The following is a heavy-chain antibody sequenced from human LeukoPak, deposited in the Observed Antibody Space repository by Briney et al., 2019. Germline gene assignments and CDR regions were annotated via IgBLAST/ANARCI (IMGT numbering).Heavy chain of an antibody. CDR2: ISYSGTT. CDR3: ARDDRVAGTHCFDY. V-gene: IGHV4-59*12. Sequence: SETLSLTCTVSGGSISNSYWNWIRQPPGKGPEWIGYISYSGTTNSNPSLKSRVTLSVDTSKNELSLKLSSVTAADTAVYYCARDDRVAGTHCFDYWGQGTLVTVSS. D-gene: IGHD6-19*01. CDR1: GGSISNSY. J-gene: IGHJ4*02.